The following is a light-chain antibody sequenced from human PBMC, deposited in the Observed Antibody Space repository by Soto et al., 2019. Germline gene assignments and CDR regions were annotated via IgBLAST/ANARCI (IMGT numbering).Light chain of an antibody. V-gene: IGKV1-5*01. CDR2: GAS. CDR3: QQYNTESST. J-gene: IGKJ1*01. CDR1: HSSSNY. Sequence: HSSSNYLDWYQQKPGQAPKLLIYGASTWDSGVASRFSGRGSGTDFTLTISRLEPEDFAPYYCQQYNTESSTFGQGTKVDIK.